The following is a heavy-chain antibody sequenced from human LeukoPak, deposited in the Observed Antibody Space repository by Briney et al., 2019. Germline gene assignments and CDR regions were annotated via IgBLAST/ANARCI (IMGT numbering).Heavy chain of an antibody. CDR3: ARSSVAGIDYFDY. J-gene: IGHJ4*02. D-gene: IGHD6-19*01. CDR2: IYHSGST. V-gene: IGHV4-4*02. Sequence: PSETLSLTCAVSGGSISSSNWWSWVRQPPGKGLEWIGEIYHSGSTNYNPSLKSRVTISVDKSKNQFSLKLSSVTAADTAVYYCARSSVAGIDYFDYWGQGTLVTVSS. CDR1: GGSISSSNW.